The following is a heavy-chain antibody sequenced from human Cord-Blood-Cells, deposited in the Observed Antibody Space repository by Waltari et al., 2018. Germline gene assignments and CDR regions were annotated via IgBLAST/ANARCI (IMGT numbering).Heavy chain of an antibody. J-gene: IGHJ4*02. CDR1: GFTFSSYE. CDR3: ARARLDY. CDR2: IRSSGMTI. V-gene: IGHV3-48*03. Sequence: EVQLVESGGGLVQPGGSLRLSCVASGFTFSSYEMNWVRQAPGKGLEWVSDIRSSGMTIYYADSVKGPFTISRNNAKNSLYLQMNILRAEDTAVYYCARARLDYWGQGTLVTVSS.